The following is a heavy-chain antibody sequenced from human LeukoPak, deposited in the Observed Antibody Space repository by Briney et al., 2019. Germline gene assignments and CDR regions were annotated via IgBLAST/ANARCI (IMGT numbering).Heavy chain of an antibody. Sequence: SGTLSLTCVVSGGSITSSNWWSWVRQPPGKGLEWIGEVSHSGNINYNPSLKSRVIISVDKSKNQISLKMSTVSAADTAVYYCARVGDYALKDWGQGTLVTVSS. CDR3: ARVGDYALKD. J-gene: IGHJ4*02. CDR1: GGSITSSNW. V-gene: IGHV4-4*02. CDR2: VSHSGNI. D-gene: IGHD3-16*01.